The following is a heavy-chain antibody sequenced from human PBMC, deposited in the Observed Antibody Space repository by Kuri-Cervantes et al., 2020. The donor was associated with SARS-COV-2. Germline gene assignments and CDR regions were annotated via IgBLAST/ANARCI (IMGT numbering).Heavy chain of an antibody. CDR1: GGSISSSSYY. D-gene: IGHD5-24*01. J-gene: IGHJ6*02. CDR2: INHSGST. Sequence: SETLSLTCTASGGSISSSSYYWGWIRQPPGKGLEWIGEINHSGSTNYNPSLKSRVTISVDTSKNQFSLKLSSVTAADTAVYYCARGLRWQQPHRNYYYYGMDVWGQGTTVTVSS. V-gene: IGHV4-39*07. CDR3: ARGLRWQQPHRNYYYYGMDV.